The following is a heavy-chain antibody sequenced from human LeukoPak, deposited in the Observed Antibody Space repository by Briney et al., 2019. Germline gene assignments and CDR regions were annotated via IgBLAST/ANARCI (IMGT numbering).Heavy chain of an antibody. J-gene: IGHJ4*02. V-gene: IGHV3-23*01. D-gene: IGHD3-16*01. CDR1: GFTFSSYA. CDR3: AKSYSVMITFGGVLGY. CDR2: ISGSGGST. Sequence: GGSLRLSCAASGFTFSSYAMSWVRQAPGKGLEWVSDISGSGGSTYYADSVKGRFTISRDNSKNTLYLQMNSLRAEDTAVYYCAKSYSVMITFGGVLGYWGQGTLVTVSS.